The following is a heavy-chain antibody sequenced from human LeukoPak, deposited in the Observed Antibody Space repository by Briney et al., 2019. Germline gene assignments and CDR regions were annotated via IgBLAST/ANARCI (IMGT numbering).Heavy chain of an antibody. J-gene: IGHJ3*02. CDR3: ARDPDYDGNVDGMSAFDI. CDR1: GGSISSYY. CDR2: IYYSGST. V-gene: IGHV4-59*01. Sequence: SETLSLTCTVSGGSISSYYWSWIRQPPGKGLEWIGYIYYSGSTNYNPSLKSRVTISVDTSKNQFSLKLSSVTAADTAVYYCARDPDYDGNVDGMSAFDIWGQGTMVTLSS. D-gene: IGHD4-23*01.